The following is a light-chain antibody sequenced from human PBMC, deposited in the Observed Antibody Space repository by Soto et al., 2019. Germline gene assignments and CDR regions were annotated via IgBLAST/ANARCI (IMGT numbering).Light chain of an antibody. CDR1: KSISIS. Sequence: DSQMTQSPSSLSASVGDRCTITCLAIKSISISLNWYQLKPGKAPNLLMYGASYLKSGVPTRFSGSGSGTDFTLTISSLQPEDFANYYCQQTYTTHEITFGQGTRLEIK. CDR2: GAS. J-gene: IGKJ5*01. CDR3: QQTYTTHEIT. V-gene: IGKV1-39*01.